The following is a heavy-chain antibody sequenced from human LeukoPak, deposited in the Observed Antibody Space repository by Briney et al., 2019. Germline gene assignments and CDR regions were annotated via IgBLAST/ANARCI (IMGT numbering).Heavy chain of an antibody. D-gene: IGHD3-3*02. CDR2: IYYSGST. J-gene: IGHJ4*02. Sequence: PSETLSLTCTVSGGSINSSSYYWGWIRQPPGKGLVWIGTIYYSGSTYYNPSLRSRVTISVDTSKNQFSLNLSSVTAADTAVYYCARYRSIRRLYYFDYWGQGTLVTVSS. V-gene: IGHV4-39*07. CDR1: GGSINSSSYY. CDR3: ARYRSIRRLYYFDY.